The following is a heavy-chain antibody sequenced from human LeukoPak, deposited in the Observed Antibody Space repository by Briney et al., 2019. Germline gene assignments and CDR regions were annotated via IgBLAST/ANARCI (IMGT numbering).Heavy chain of an antibody. Sequence: GGSLRLSCAASGFTFSINYMSWVRQAPGRGREWVSFMYRWGSTYYADSVKGRFTIYRDNSKNTLYLQMNSLRAEDTAVYYCASAHLDGPGSYYMDHWGKGTLVTVSS. D-gene: IGHD3-10*01. V-gene: IGHV3-53*01. J-gene: IGHJ4*02. CDR3: ASAHLDGPGSYYMDH. CDR1: GFTFSINY. CDR2: MYRWGST.